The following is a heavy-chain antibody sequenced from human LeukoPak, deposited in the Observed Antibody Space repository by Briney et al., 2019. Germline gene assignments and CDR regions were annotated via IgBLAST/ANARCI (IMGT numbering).Heavy chain of an antibody. Sequence: SETLSLTCTVSGGSISTYYWNWIRQPPGKGLEWIGYIYYSGSTNYNPSLKSRVTISVDTSKNQFSLKLSSVTAADTAVYYCASSDSSGYYYSFDYWGQGTLVTVSS. CDR2: IYYSGST. V-gene: IGHV4-59*01. CDR1: GGSISTYY. J-gene: IGHJ4*02. D-gene: IGHD3-22*01. CDR3: ASSDSSGYYYSFDY.